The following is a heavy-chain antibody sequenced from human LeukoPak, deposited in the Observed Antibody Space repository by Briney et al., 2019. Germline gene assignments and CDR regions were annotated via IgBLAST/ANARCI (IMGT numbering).Heavy chain of an antibody. J-gene: IGHJ4*02. V-gene: IGHV4-34*01. D-gene: IGHD3-16*02. CDR3: ARGYLVGVWGSYRLPFDY. CDR1: GGSFSGYY. CDR2: INHSGST. Sequence: SETLSLTCAVYGGSFSGYYWSWIRQPPGKGLEWIAEINHSGSTNYNPSLKSRVTISVDTSKNQFSLKLSSVTAADTAVYYCARGYLVGVWGSYRLPFDYWGQGTLVTVSS.